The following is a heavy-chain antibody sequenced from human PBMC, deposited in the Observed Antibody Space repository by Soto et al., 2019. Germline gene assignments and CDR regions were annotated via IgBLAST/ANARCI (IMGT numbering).Heavy chain of an antibody. Sequence: SVKVSCKASGGTFSSYAISWVRQAPGQGLEWMGGVIPIFGTANYAQKFQGRVTITADESTSTAYMELSSLRSEDTAVYYCARGKYQLLSIAAAVRYYYYGMDLWGQ. J-gene: IGHJ6*02. D-gene: IGHD2-2*01. CDR2: VIPIFGTA. CDR1: GGTFSSYA. V-gene: IGHV1-69*13. CDR3: ARGKYQLLSIAAAVRYYYYGMDL.